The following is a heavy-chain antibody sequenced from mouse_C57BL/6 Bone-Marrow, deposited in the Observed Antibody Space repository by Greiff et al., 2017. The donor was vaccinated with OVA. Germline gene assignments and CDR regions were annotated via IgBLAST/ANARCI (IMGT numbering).Heavy chain of an antibody. CDR3: AIWSLYYYAMDY. D-gene: IGHD1-1*02. CDR1: GYAFTNYL. J-gene: IGHJ4*01. V-gene: IGHV1-54*01. CDR2: INPGSGGT. Sequence: QVQLQQSGAELVRPGTSVKVSCKASGYAFTNYLIEWVKQRPGQGLEWIGVINPGSGGTNYNEKFKGKATLTADKSSSTAYMQLSSLTSEDSAVYFCAIWSLYYYAMDYWGQGTSVTVSS.